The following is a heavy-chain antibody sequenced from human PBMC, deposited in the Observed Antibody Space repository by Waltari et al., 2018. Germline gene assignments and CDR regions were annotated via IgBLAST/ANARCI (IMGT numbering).Heavy chain of an antibody. CDR1: ALTFSTYW. J-gene: IGHJ4*02. Sequence: EGQLVESGGDLVQPGGSLRLSCAASALTFSTYWMHWVRQAPGKGLVWGERINPDGRTTTYADSVRGRFSISRDNAKNTLYLQMNSLTVEDTAVYFCARSMNYGPDYWGRGTLVTVSS. CDR3: ARSMNYGPDY. D-gene: IGHD3-10*01. CDR2: INPDGRTT. V-gene: IGHV3-74*01.